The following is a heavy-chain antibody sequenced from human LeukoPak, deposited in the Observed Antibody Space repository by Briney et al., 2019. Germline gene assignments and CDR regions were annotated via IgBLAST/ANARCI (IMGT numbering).Heavy chain of an antibody. V-gene: IGHV1-18*01. Sequence: ASVKVSCKASGYTFTSYGISWVRQAPGQGLEWMGWISAYNGNTNYAQKLQGRVTMTTDTSTSTAYMELRSLRSDDTAVYYCARASRRLLWFGELWVWFDPWGQGTLVTVSS. CDR3: ARASRRLLWFGELWVWFDP. J-gene: IGHJ5*02. CDR1: GYTFTSYG. D-gene: IGHD3-10*01. CDR2: ISAYNGNT.